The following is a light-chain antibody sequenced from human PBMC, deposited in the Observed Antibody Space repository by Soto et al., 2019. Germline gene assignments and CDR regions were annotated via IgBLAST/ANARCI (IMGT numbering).Light chain of an antibody. CDR1: RSVLYNSNNKNY. CDR3: QHYYTTPRT. J-gene: IGKJ2*01. CDR2: WAS. Sequence: DIVMTQSPDSLAVSLGERATINCKSSRSVLYNSNNKNYLAWYQQKPGQPPKLLIYWASTRESGVPDRFSGSGSETYFTLTISSLQAEDVAVYYCQHYYTTPRTFGQGTKLEIK. V-gene: IGKV4-1*01.